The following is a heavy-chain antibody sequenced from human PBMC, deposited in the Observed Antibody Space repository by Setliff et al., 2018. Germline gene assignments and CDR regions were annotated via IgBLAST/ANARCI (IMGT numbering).Heavy chain of an antibody. Sequence: GGSLRLSCAASGFTFGDYGLSWVRQGPGKGLEWVSGFNRNDGSTSYADSVKGRFTISRDNAQDSLYLQMNSLKSEDTGVYFCAKVRSSGWEEPDYWGQGTVVTVSS. CDR2: FNRNDGST. J-gene: IGHJ4*02. CDR3: AKVRSSGWEEPDY. V-gene: IGHV3-20*04. D-gene: IGHD6-19*01. CDR1: GFTFGDYG.